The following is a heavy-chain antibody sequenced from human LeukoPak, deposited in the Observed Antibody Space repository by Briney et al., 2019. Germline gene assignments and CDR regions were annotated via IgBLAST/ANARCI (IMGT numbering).Heavy chain of an antibody. D-gene: IGHD6-19*01. CDR2: IYPGDSDT. J-gene: IGHJ5*02. Sequence: GESLKISCKDSGHSLTNYWIGWVRQMPGKGLEWMGIIYPGDSDTRYSPSFQGQVTISADKSISTAYLQWSSLKASDTAMYYCARGAVAGTRSNWFDPWGQGTLVTVSS. CDR3: ARGAVAGTRSNWFDP. CDR1: GHSLTNYW. V-gene: IGHV5-51*01.